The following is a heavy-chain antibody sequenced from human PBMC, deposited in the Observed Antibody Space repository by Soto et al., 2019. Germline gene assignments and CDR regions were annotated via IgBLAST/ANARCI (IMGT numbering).Heavy chain of an antibody. Sequence: SETLSLTCAVYGGSFSGYYWSLIRQPQGKGLEWIGEINHSGSTNYNPSLKSRVTISVDTSKNQFSLKLSSVTAADTAVYYCARLLGVTTSRYYYYYLDVWGKGTTVTVSS. CDR3: ARLLGVTTSRYYYYYLDV. CDR1: GGSFSGYY. V-gene: IGHV4-34*01. D-gene: IGHD4-17*01. J-gene: IGHJ6*03. CDR2: INHSGST.